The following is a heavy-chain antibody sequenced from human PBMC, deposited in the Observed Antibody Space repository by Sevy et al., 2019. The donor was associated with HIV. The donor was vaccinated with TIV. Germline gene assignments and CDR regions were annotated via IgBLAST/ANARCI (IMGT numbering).Heavy chain of an antibody. CDR3: ARPTSGLSEYEPLDNARFYGMDV. Sequence: GGSLRISCAASGFTFRSYSMNWVRQAPGRGLEWVSSITSSSSFIFYADSVKGRFTISRDNAKNSLFLQMNSLRAEDTAVYYCARPTSGLSEYEPLDNARFYGMDVWGQGTTVTVSS. CDR2: ITSSSSFI. CDR1: GFTFRSYS. D-gene: IGHD1-20*01. J-gene: IGHJ6*02. V-gene: IGHV3-21*01.